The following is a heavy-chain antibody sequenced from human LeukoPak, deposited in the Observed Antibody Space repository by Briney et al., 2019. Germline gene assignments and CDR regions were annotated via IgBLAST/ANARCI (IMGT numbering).Heavy chain of an antibody. D-gene: IGHD6-19*01. V-gene: IGHV4-61*02. CDR2: IYTSGST. Sequence: SETLSLTCTVSGGSISSSSYYWSWIRQPAGKGLEWIGRIYTSGSTNYNPSLKSRVTISVDTSKNQFSLKLSSVTAADTAVYYCARVRRSGWSQIFDYWGQGTLVTVSS. J-gene: IGHJ4*02. CDR3: ARVRRSGWSQIFDY. CDR1: GGSISSSSYY.